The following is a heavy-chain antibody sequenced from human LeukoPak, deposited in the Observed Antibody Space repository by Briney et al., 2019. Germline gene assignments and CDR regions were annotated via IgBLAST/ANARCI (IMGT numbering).Heavy chain of an antibody. D-gene: IGHD3-22*01. V-gene: IGHV3-30*02. CDR2: IRFDGNNK. CDR1: GFTFSYYD. Sequence: GGSLRLSCAASGFTFSYYDMHWVGQAPGKGLEWVALIRFDGNNKYHADSVKGRFTISRDNSKSTLFLLMNSLRTEDTAVYYCAKNHYDSSGYYYFDYWGQGTLVTVSS. J-gene: IGHJ4*02. CDR3: AKNHYDSSGYYYFDY.